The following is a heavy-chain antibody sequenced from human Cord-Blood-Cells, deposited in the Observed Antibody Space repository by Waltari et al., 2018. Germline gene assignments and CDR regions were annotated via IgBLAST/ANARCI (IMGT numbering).Heavy chain of an antibody. CDR1: GFTFSSHA. V-gene: IGHV3-23*01. CDR2: ISGSGGST. Sequence: EVQLLESGGGLVQPGGSMRLSCAASGFTFSSHAMRWVRQVAGKGLEWVSAISGSGGSTYYADSVKGRFTISRDNSKNTLYLQMNSLRAEDTAVYYCAIPGYCSGGSCYSEYFQHWGQGTLVTVSS. CDR3: AIPGYCSGGSCYSEYFQH. J-gene: IGHJ1*01. D-gene: IGHD2-15*01.